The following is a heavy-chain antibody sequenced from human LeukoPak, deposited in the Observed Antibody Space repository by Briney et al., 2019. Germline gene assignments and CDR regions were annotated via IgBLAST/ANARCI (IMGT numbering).Heavy chain of an antibody. CDR1: GFTVSSNY. D-gene: IGHD6-13*01. V-gene: IGHV3-66*01. J-gene: IGHJ4*02. CDR3: AKTGSSSWGYFDY. Sequence: GGSLRLSCAASGFTVSSNYMSWVRQAPGKGLEWVSVIYSGSSTYYAESVKGRFTISRDNSKNTLYLQMNSLRAEDTAVYYCAKTGSSSWGYFDYWGQGTLVTVSS. CDR2: IYSGSST.